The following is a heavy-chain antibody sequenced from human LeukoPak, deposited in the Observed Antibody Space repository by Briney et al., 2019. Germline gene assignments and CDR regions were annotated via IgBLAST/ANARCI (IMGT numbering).Heavy chain of an antibody. V-gene: IGHV5-51*01. Sequence: LGESLKISCKGSGYSFTSYWIGWVRQMPGKGLEWMGIIYPGDSDTRYSPSFQGQVTISADKSISTAYLQWSSLKASDTAMYYCARLARDSSGYYSHAFDIWGQGTMVTVSS. CDR1: GYSFTSYW. D-gene: IGHD3-22*01. CDR3: ARLARDSSGYYSHAFDI. J-gene: IGHJ3*02. CDR2: IYPGDSDT.